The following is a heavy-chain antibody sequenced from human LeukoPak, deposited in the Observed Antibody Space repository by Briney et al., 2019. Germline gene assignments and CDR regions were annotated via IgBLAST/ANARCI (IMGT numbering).Heavy chain of an antibody. CDR3: AKLSLTNIMIRGNWFDS. Sequence: GGSLRLSCVASGFTFSNYGMSWVRQAPGKGPEWVSSLSNSGIGIYYADSVKGRFTISRDNSKNTLYVQMNSLRVEDTAVYYCAKLSLTNIMIRGNWFDSWGQGTLVTVSS. CDR1: GFTFSNYG. V-gene: IGHV3-23*01. D-gene: IGHD3-16*01. CDR2: LSNSGIGI. J-gene: IGHJ5*01.